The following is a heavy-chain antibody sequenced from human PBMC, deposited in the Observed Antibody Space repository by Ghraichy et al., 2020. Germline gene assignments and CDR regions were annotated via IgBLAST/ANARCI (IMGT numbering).Heavy chain of an antibody. V-gene: IGHV4-61*01. D-gene: IGHD1-26*01. CDR1: GGSVSSGSYY. CDR2: IYYSGST. Sequence: SETLSLTCTVSGGSVSSGSYYWSWIRQPPGKGLEWIGYIYYSGSTNYNPSLKSRVTISVDTSKNQFSLKLNPVTAADTAVYYCARDFSLGGYFDYWGQGTLVTVSS. J-gene: IGHJ4*02. CDR3: ARDFSLGGYFDY.